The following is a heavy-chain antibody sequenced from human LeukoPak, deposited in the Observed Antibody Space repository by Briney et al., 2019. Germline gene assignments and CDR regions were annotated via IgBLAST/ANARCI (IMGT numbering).Heavy chain of an antibody. V-gene: IGHV1-69*04. J-gene: IGHJ6*02. CDR3: ASILGPLRNPAGYSGYDLWYGMDV. CDR1: GGTFSSYA. Sequence: SVNVSCKASGGTFSSYAISWVRQAPGQGLEWMGRIIPILGIANYAQKCQGRVTITADKSTSTAYMELSSLRSEDTAVYYCASILGPLRNPAGYSGYDLWYGMDVWGQGTTVTVSS. D-gene: IGHD5-12*01. CDR2: IIPILGIA.